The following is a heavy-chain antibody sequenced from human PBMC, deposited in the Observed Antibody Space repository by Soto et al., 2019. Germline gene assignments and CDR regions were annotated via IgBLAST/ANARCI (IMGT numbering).Heavy chain of an antibody. J-gene: IGHJ4*02. D-gene: IGHD3-16*01. CDR1: GGSVTSGNW. Sequence: QVQLQESGPGLVRPSGTLSLTCAVYGGSVTSGNWWSWVRQPPGKGLEWIGEIHHGGTTNYNPSLTRRVTLSIDRSKNQFSLNLSSVTAADTGVYFCARYGVAYIWGHDSWGQGPLVTVSS. CDR3: ARYGVAYIWGHDS. CDR2: IHHGGTT. V-gene: IGHV4-4*02.